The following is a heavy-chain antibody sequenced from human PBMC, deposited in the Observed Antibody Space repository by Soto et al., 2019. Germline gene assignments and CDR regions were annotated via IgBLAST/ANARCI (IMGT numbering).Heavy chain of an antibody. D-gene: IGHD3-9*01. V-gene: IGHV1-58*01. Sequence: TPAKVRCNASVLSVKSSAVQCVRQARGQRLEWIGWIVVGSGNTNYAQKFQEGVTITRDMSTSTAYMELSSLRSEDTAVYYCAANHDILTGYYWDYWGQGTLVTVSS. CDR1: VLSVKSSA. CDR2: IVVGSGNT. J-gene: IGHJ4*02. CDR3: AANHDILTGYYWDY.